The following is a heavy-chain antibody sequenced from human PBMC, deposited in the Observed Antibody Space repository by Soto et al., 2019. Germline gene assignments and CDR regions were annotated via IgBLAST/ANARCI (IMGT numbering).Heavy chain of an antibody. Sequence: QVKLEESGPGLVKPSETLSLICSVSGVSMRNSYWTWIRPSAGKGLEWIGRISTSGNTNYNPSLNSRLTMSVDTSKNQVSLKLTSVTAADTAVYYCARGGGVPALGDPWGQGTLVTVSS. CDR3: ARGGGVPALGDP. D-gene: IGHD3-16*01. CDR1: GVSMRNSY. V-gene: IGHV4-4*07. J-gene: IGHJ5*02. CDR2: ISTSGNT.